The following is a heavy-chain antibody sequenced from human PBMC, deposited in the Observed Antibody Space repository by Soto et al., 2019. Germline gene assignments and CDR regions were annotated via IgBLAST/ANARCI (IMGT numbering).Heavy chain of an antibody. D-gene: IGHD2-2*01. V-gene: IGHV3-21*01. CDR3: ARSSTSGDV. Sequence: EVQLVQSGGGLVKPGGSLTLSCAASGFTFSSYIMSWVRQAPGKGLEWVSSINTNGGSRYYADSVRGRFTLSRDNAKNSLYLQLNSLRADDTAVYYCARSSTSGDVWGQGTTVTVSS. CDR1: GFTFSSYI. CDR2: INTNGGSR. J-gene: IGHJ6*02.